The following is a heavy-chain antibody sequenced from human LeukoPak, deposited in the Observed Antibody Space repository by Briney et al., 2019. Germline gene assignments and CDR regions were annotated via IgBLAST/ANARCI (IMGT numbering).Heavy chain of an antibody. D-gene: IGHD4-17*01. Sequence: PGGSLRLSCVASGFIFSDYYMSWIRQAPGKGLEWVSYITNSGSAIYSADSVKGRFTISRDNAKNSLYLQMNSLRAEDTAVYYCARYLGGEDYGALSYWGQGTLVIVSS. CDR1: GFIFSDYY. J-gene: IGHJ4*02. V-gene: IGHV3-11*01. CDR3: ARYLGGEDYGALSY. CDR2: ITNSGSAI.